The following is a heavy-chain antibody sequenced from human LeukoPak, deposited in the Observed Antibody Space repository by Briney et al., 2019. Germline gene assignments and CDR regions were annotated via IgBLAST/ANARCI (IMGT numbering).Heavy chain of an antibody. Sequence: SGGSLRLSCAASGCTFSRYWMHWVRQGPGKGLVWVSRISDGSSTSYADSVKGRFTISRDNAKNTLYLQMNSLRAEDTAVYYCARERVMYYYGAGSPDYWGQGTLVTVSS. J-gene: IGHJ4*02. D-gene: IGHD3-10*01. V-gene: IGHV3-74*01. CDR2: ISDGSST. CDR1: GCTFSRYW. CDR3: ARERVMYYYGAGSPDY.